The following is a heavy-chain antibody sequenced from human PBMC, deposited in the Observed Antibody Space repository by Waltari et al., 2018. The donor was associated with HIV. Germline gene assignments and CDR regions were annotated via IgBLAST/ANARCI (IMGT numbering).Heavy chain of an antibody. D-gene: IGHD1-7*01. CDR1: GFTFSSYS. CDR3: ARDRVGWNYEIDY. Sequence: EVQLVESGGGLVKPGGSLRLSCAASGFTFSSYSMNWVRQAPGKGLEWVSSISSSSSYIYYADSVKGRFTISRDNAKNSLYLQMNSLRAEDTAVYYCARDRVGWNYEIDYWGQGTLVTVSS. CDR2: ISSSSSYI. V-gene: IGHV3-21*01. J-gene: IGHJ4*02.